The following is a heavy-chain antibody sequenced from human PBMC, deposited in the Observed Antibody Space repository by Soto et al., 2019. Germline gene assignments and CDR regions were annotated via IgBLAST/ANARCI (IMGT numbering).Heavy chain of an antibody. CDR2: MFYSGLT. J-gene: IGHJ6*02. D-gene: IGHD2-15*01. CDR1: GYSVSSSDYY. V-gene: IGHV4-39*01. CDR3: APLSVSLSGPYGTHV. Sequence: SETLSLTCSVYGYSVSSSDYYWAWIRQPPGKGLEWIGSMFYSGLTYYNPSLKSRVTLSVDTSKNQFSVRLNSVTAADTAVYYCAPLSVSLSGPYGTHVWGQGTMVTVSS.